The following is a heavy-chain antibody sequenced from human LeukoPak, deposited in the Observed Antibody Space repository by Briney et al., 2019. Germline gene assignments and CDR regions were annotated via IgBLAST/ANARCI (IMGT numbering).Heavy chain of an antibody. CDR3: AKDRGAVAGASGYYYYGMDV. V-gene: IGHV3-30*18. Sequence: GRSLRLSCAASGFTFSSYGMHWVRQAPGKGLEWVAVISYDGSNKYYADSVKGRFTISRDKSKSTVYLQMNSLRAEDTAIYYCAKDRGAVAGASGYYYYGMDVWGKGTTVTVSS. CDR1: GFTFSSYG. J-gene: IGHJ6*04. D-gene: IGHD6-19*01. CDR2: ISYDGSNK.